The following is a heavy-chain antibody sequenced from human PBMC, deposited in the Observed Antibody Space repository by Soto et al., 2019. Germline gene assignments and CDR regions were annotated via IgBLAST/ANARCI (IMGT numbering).Heavy chain of an antibody. CDR3: ARHAVIGKLKNGMDV. V-gene: IGHV4-59*01. Sequence: PSETLSLTCTVSVGSITYYWSWMRQPPGKTLECIGYIFYGGTTLYNPSLESRVTISIDTSKSQFSLKLTSVTAADTAVYYCARHAVIGKLKNGMDVWGQGTTVTVSS. D-gene: IGHD1-7*01. CDR1: VGSITYY. J-gene: IGHJ6*02. CDR2: IFYGGTT.